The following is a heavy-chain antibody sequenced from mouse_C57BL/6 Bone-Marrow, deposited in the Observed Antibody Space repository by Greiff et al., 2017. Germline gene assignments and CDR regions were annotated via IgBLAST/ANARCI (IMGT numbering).Heavy chain of an antibody. V-gene: IGHV1-69*01. CDR3: AREGTVVAFDY. CDR1: GYTFTSYW. J-gene: IGHJ2*01. Sequence: QVQLQQPGAELVMPGASVKLSCKASGYTFTSYWMHWVKQRPGQGLVWIGEIAPTDSYTNYNQKFKGKSTLTVDKSSSTPYMQLSSLTSEDSAIYYCAREGTVVAFDYGGQGTTLTVSS. CDR2: IAPTDSYT. D-gene: IGHD1-1*01.